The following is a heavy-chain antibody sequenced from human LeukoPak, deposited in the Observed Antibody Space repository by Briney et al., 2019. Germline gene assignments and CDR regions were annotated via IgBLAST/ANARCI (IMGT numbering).Heavy chain of an antibody. D-gene: IGHD1-26*01. Sequence: PSETLSLTCTVSGGSVSSGGYYWSWIRQPPGKGLEWIGYIYYSGSTNYNPSLKSRVTISVDTSKNQFSLKLSSVTAADTAVYYRARYSGSNNWFARSGQGSLVT. CDR3: ARYSGSNNWFAR. J-gene: IGHJ5*02. CDR1: GGSVSSGGYY. V-gene: IGHV4-61*08. CDR2: IYYSGST.